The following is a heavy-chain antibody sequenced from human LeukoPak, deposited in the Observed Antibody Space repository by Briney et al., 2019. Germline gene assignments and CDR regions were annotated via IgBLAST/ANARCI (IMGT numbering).Heavy chain of an antibody. CDR2: INHSGST. Sequence: SETLSLTCTVSGGSISSYYWSWIRQPPGKGLEWIGEINHSGSTNYNPSLKSRVTISVDTSKNQFSLKLSSVTAADTAVYYCARGRFGGNSDYWGQGTLVTVSS. CDR1: GGSISSYY. D-gene: IGHD4-23*01. CDR3: ARGRFGGNSDY. J-gene: IGHJ4*02. V-gene: IGHV4-34*01.